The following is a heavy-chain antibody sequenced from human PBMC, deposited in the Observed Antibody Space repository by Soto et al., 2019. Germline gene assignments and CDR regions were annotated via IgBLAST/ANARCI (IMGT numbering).Heavy chain of an antibody. J-gene: IGHJ6*02. D-gene: IGHD3-10*01. V-gene: IGHV1-2*04. CDR1: GYTFSGYY. CDR2: INPNSGGT. CDR3: ARGFGEENYYGMDV. Sequence: QVQLVQSGAEVKKPGASVKVSCKASGYTFSGYYMHWVRQAPGQGLEWMGWINPNSGGTNYAQKFQGWVTMTRDTSISTAYMELSRLGSDDTAVYYCARGFGEENYYGMDVWGQGTTVTVSS.